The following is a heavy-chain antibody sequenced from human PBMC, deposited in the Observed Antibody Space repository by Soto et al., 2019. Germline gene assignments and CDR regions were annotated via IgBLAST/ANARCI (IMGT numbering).Heavy chain of an antibody. D-gene: IGHD5-12*01. CDR2: ISYDGSNK. V-gene: IGHV3-30*18. CDR1: GFTFSSYG. Sequence: PGGSLRLSCAASGFTFSSYGMHWVRQAPGKGLEWVAVISYDGSNKYYADSVKGRFTISRDNSKNTLYRQMNSLRAEDTAVYYCAKDTRGYSGYVPTFIDYWGQGTLVTVSS. CDR3: AKDTRGYSGYVPTFIDY. J-gene: IGHJ4*02.